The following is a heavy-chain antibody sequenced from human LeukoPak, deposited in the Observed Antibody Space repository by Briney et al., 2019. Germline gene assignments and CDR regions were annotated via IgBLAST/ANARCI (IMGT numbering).Heavy chain of an antibody. Sequence: GGSLRLSCAASGFTFSRNAMSWVRQAPGKGLEWVSVISGSDGSTYYADSVKGRFTISRDNPKNTLYLQMNSLRAEDTAVYYCAKVQYYGSGSYYIFPFDYWGQGTLITVSS. D-gene: IGHD3-10*01. CDR1: GFTFSRNA. CDR3: AKVQYYGSGSYYIFPFDY. J-gene: IGHJ4*02. V-gene: IGHV3-23*01. CDR2: ISGSDGST.